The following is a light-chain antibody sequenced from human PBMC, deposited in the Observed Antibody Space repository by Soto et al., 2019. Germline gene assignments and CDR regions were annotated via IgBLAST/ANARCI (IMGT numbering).Light chain of an antibody. CDR3: QQYNSYWT. Sequence: DIQMTQSPSTLSASVGDGVTITCRASQSISSWLAWYQQKPGKAPKLLIYDASSLESGVPSRFSGSGSGTEFTLTISSLQPDDFATYYCQQYNSYWTFGQGTKVDIK. CDR1: QSISSW. CDR2: DAS. V-gene: IGKV1-5*01. J-gene: IGKJ1*01.